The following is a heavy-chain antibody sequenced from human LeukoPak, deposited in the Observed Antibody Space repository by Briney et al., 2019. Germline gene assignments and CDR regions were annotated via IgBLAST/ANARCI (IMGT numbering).Heavy chain of an antibody. CDR3: AGDKDYYDSSAPFDY. CDR2: IIPIFGTA. J-gene: IGHJ4*02. Sequence: ASVTVSFTSSVCTFSIYAISWVRQAPGQGREWMGRIIPIFGTANYAQKFQGRVTITADKSTSTAYMELSSLRSEDTAVYYCAGDKDYYDSSAPFDYWGQGTLVTVSS. V-gene: IGHV1-69*06. D-gene: IGHD3-22*01. CDR1: VCTFSIYA.